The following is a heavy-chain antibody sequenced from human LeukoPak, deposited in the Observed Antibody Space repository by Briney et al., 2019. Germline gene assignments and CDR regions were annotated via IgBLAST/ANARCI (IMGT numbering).Heavy chain of an antibody. J-gene: IGHJ3*02. CDR2: ISSSGSTI. CDR3: ARSAPPFIDYGDPGPLDI. D-gene: IGHD4-17*01. Sequence: GGSLRLSCAASGFTFSDYYMSWIRQAPGKGLEWVSYISSSGSTIYYADSVKGRFTISRDNAKNSLYLQMNSLRAEDTAVYYCARSAPPFIDYGDPGPLDIWGQGTTVTVSS. CDR1: GFTFSDYY. V-gene: IGHV3-11*01.